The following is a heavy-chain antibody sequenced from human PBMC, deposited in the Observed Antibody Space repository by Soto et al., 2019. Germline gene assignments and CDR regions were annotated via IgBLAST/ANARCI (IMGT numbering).Heavy chain of an antibody. CDR3: ARDATFGTKGGSFDI. V-gene: IGHV3-33*01. CDR2: MWYDGTNK. Sequence: VGSLRLSCAASGFTFRIYSMHWVRQSPGKGLEWVAVMWYDGTNKYYGESVKGRFTISRDNSENTLYLQMNSLRVEDTAVYYCARDATFGTKGGSFDIWGHGTLVTVS. J-gene: IGHJ3*02. CDR1: GFTFRIYS. D-gene: IGHD3-16*01.